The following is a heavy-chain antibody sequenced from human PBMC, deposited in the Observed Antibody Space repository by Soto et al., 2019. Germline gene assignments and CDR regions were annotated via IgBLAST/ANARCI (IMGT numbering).Heavy chain of an antibody. J-gene: IGHJ5*02. CDR1: GGSISRYY. Sequence: SETLSLTCSVSGGSISRYYWSWIRQPPGKGLEWIGYAYYSGDTGYNPSLKSRVTMAVDTSKKQVSLKLSSVTAADTAVYCCARDRSTYGGGGTGEVKENWFDPWGQGALVTVSS. V-gene: IGHV4-59*01. CDR2: AYYSGDT. D-gene: IGHD2-8*01. CDR3: ARDRSTYGGGGTGEVKENWFDP.